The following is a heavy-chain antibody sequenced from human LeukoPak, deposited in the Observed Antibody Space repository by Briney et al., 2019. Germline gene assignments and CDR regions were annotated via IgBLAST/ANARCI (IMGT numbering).Heavy chain of an antibody. V-gene: IGHV3-23*01. CDR2: ISGSGGST. J-gene: IGHJ4*02. Sequence: GGSLRLSCAASGFTFSSYAMSWVRQAPGKGLEWVSAISGSGGSTYYADSVKGRFTISRDNSKNTLYLQMNSLRAEDTAVYYCVRDAYDSSGYSPFDYWGQGTLVTVSS. CDR3: VRDAYDSSGYSPFDY. CDR1: GFTFSSYA. D-gene: IGHD3-22*01.